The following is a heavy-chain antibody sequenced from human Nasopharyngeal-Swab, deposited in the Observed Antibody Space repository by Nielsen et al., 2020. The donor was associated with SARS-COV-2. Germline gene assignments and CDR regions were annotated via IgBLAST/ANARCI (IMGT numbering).Heavy chain of an antibody. CDR2: IIPIFGTA. CDR1: GYTFTSYG. Sequence: SVKVSCKASGYTFTSYGINWVRQAPGQGLEWMGGIIPIFGTANYAQKFQGRVTITADESTSTAYMELSSLRSEDTAVYYCARGAWELLNYYYYGMDVWGQGTTVTVSS. CDR3: ARGAWELLNYYYYGMDV. D-gene: IGHD1-26*01. V-gene: IGHV1-69*13. J-gene: IGHJ6*02.